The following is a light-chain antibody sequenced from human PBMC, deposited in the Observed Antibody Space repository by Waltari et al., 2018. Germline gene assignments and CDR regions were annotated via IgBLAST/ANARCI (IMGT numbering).Light chain of an antibody. Sequence: QSAPTQPPSVSGSPGQSVTLSCTGTSSDVGYYNYVSWYQQYPGKAPKLMINGVSNRPSGISDRFSGSRSGNTASLTISGLQADDEADYYCCSYTPTTTWVFGGGTRLTVL. CDR1: SSDVGYYNY. CDR2: GVS. CDR3: CSYTPTTTWV. J-gene: IGLJ3*02. V-gene: IGLV2-14*03.